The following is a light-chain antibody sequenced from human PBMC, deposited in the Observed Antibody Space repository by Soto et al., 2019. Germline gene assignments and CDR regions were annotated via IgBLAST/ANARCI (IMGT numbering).Light chain of an antibody. CDR3: QQYSTSVTRT. J-gene: IGKJ1*01. CDR1: QSVASRY. Sequence: EIVLTQSPGTLSLSPGERATLSCRASQSVASRYLAWYQHKPGQAPRLLIYGASNRATGIPDRFSGSGSGTDFTLTISRLEPEDFAVYYCQQYSTSVTRTFGQGTKVEIK. V-gene: IGKV3-20*01. CDR2: GAS.